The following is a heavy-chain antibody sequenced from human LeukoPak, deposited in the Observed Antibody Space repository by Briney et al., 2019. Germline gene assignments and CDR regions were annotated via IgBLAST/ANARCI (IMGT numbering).Heavy chain of an antibody. CDR2: ISSSSSYI. CDR1: GFTFSSYS. J-gene: IGHJ4*02. CDR3: ARDEMGATTVLYYFDY. D-gene: IGHD1-26*01. V-gene: IGHV3-21*01. Sequence: GGSLRLSCAASGFTFSSYSMNWVRQAPGKGLEWVSSISSSSSYIYYADSVKGRFTISRDNAKNSLYLQMNSLRAEDTAVYYCARDEMGATTVLYYFDYWGQGTLVTVSS.